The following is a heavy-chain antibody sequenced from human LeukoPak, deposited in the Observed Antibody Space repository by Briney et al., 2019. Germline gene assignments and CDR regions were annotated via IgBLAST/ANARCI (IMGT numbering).Heavy chain of an antibody. Sequence: GGSLRLSCAASGFTLSYSWMHWVRQAPGKGLVWVSPINTDGSTTKYADSVKGRFTISRDNAKNTLYLQMNSLKTEDTAVYYCARCRSTSCYGNTFDIWGQGTMVTVSS. CDR3: ARCRSTSCYGNTFDI. J-gene: IGHJ3*02. V-gene: IGHV3-74*03. CDR1: GFTLSYSW. D-gene: IGHD2-2*01. CDR2: INTDGSTT.